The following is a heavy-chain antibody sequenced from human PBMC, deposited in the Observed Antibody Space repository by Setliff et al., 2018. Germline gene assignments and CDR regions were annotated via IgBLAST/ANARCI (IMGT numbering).Heavy chain of an antibody. V-gene: IGHV7-4-1*02. Sequence: VKVSCKTSGYTFTTYAISWMRQAPGQGLEWMGWINTNTGNPSYAQDFTGRFVFSLDTSVSTAYLQISSLKAEDTAIYYCARATRFGTIKYRGDYYMDVWGKGTTVTSP. J-gene: IGHJ6*03. CDR3: ARATRFGTIKYRGDYYMDV. CDR1: GYTFTTYA. CDR2: INTNTGNP. D-gene: IGHD3-10*01.